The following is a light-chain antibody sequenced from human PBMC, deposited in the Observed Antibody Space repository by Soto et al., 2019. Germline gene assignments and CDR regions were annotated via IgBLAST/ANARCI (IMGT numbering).Light chain of an antibody. J-gene: IGKJ1*01. V-gene: IGKV1-17*01. Sequence: DIRMTQSPSSLSASIGDRVTITCRASQGISNDLGWYQQKPGLAPKRLISAASTLQSGVPSRFRGSGPGTEFSLTISGLQTEDIATNYCIQHHSYPWTFGQGTKVDIK. CDR2: AAS. CDR1: QGISND. CDR3: IQHHSYPWT.